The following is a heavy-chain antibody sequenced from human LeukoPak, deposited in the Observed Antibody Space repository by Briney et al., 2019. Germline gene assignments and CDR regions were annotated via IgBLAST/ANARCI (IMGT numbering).Heavy chain of an antibody. V-gene: IGHV4-30-2*01. CDR3: ARDGSNWSNDYYHGVDV. CDR2: IYHSGST. CDR1: GGSISSGGYS. J-gene: IGHJ6*02. Sequence: SETLSLTCAVSGGSISSGGYSWNWIRQPPGRGLEWIGYIYHSGSTYYNPSLKSRVTISVDRSKNQFSLKLSSVTAADTAVYYCARDGSNWSNDYYHGVDVWGQGTTVTVSS. D-gene: IGHD4-11*01.